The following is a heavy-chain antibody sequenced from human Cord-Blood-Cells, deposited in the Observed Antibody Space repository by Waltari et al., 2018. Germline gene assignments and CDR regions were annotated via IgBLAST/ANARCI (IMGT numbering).Heavy chain of an antibody. CDR1: GGSISSYY. D-gene: IGHD3-22*01. V-gene: IGHV4-59*08. J-gene: IGHJ3*02. Sequence: QVQLQESGPGLVKPSETLSLTCTVSGGSISSYYWSWFRQLPGKGLEWIGYIYYSGSTNYNPSLKSRVTISVDTSKNQFSLKLSSVTAADTAVYYCARHKVYDSSGYYDAFDIWGQGTMVTVSS. CDR2: IYYSGST. CDR3: ARHKVYDSSGYYDAFDI.